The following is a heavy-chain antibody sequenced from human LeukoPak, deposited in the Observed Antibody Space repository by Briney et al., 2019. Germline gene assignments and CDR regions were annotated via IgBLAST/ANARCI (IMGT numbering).Heavy chain of an antibody. V-gene: IGHV4-39*01. Sequence: PSETLSLTCTVSGGSISSSSYYWGWIRQPPGKGLEWIGTIYYSGSTYYNPSLKSRVTISVDTSKNQLSLKLSSVTAADTAVYYCASPTMVRGVMSDYWGQGTLVTVSS. J-gene: IGHJ4*02. CDR3: ASPTMVRGVMSDY. D-gene: IGHD3-10*01. CDR2: IYYSGST. CDR1: GGSISSSSYY.